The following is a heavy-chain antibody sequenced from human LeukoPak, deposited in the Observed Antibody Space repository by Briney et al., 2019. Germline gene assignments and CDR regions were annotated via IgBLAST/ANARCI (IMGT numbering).Heavy chain of an antibody. J-gene: IGHJ4*02. CDR2: ISYNGGYI. CDR1: GFSFRTYN. Sequence: GGSLRLSCTASGFSFRTYNLHWVRQAPGKGLEWVAVISYNGGYIHYEDSVKGRFTISRAASKNTLSLQMSGLRAEDTALHYCTTEGPNGDLRFDDWGQGTLVTVSS. CDR3: TTEGPNGDLRFDD. D-gene: IGHD4-17*01. V-gene: IGHV3-33*01.